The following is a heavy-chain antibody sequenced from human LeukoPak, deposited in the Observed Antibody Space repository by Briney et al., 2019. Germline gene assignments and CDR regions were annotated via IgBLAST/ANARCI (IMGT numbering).Heavy chain of an antibody. Sequence: GGSLRLSCAASGFTFSTYSMTWVRQAPGKGLEWVSSISGSSSYIFYADSVRGQFTVSRDNAKNSLFLQMNSLRADDTAVYYCARGTSYGSAWYGAEKYYFDYWGQGTLVTVSS. CDR2: ISGSSSYI. CDR1: GFTFSTYS. D-gene: IGHD6-19*01. J-gene: IGHJ4*02. V-gene: IGHV3-21*01. CDR3: ARGTSYGSAWYGAEKYYFDY.